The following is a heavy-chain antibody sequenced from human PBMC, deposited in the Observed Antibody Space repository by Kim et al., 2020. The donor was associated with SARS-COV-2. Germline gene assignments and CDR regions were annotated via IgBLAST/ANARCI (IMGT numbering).Heavy chain of an antibody. CDR1: GGSFSGYY. Sequence: SETLSLTCAVYGGSFSGYYWSWIRQPPGKGLEWIGEINHSGSTNYNPSLKSRVTISVDTSKNQFSLKLSSVTAADTAVYYCARGRSTRYGSGSYYPFVYWGQGTLVTVSS. V-gene: IGHV4-34*01. D-gene: IGHD3-10*01. J-gene: IGHJ4*02. CDR3: ARGRSTRYGSGSYYPFVY. CDR2: INHSGST.